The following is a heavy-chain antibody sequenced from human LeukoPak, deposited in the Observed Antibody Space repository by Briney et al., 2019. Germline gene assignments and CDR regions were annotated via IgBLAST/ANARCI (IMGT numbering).Heavy chain of an antibody. J-gene: IGHJ4*02. D-gene: IGHD1-26*01. Sequence: GESLKISCRGSGYSFTTNRIGWVRQMPGKGLEWMGFIYPGDSDTRYSPSFQGQVTISADKSITTAYLQWSSLKASDTAMYYCARHSPGGRYPWFFDYWGQGTLVTVSS. CDR3: ARHSPGGRYPWFFDY. V-gene: IGHV5-51*01. CDR1: GYSFTTNR. CDR2: IYPGDSDT.